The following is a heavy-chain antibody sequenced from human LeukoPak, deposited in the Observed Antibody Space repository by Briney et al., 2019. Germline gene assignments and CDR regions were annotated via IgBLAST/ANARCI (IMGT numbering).Heavy chain of an antibody. Sequence: SETLPLTCPVYAGSLSGNYWSWTRQPPGEGLEWIGEIIHSGSTNYNPSLKSRVTIPVDTSKNQFSLKLSSVTAADTAVYYCARGSQWLFYSFDYWGQGNLVTVSS. D-gene: IGHD3-3*01. J-gene: IGHJ4*02. CDR2: IIHSGST. CDR3: ARGSQWLFYSFDY. CDR1: AGSLSGNY. V-gene: IGHV4-34*12.